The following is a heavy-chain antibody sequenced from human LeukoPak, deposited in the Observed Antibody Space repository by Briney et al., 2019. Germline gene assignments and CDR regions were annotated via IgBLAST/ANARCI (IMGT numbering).Heavy chain of an antibody. Sequence: GGSLRLSCGASGFAFSSYWMTWLRQAPGKGLEFVANIEPAGSATYYADSVKGRFTISRDNTKNLLYLQMNSLTAEDSAVYHCGRFGYVSAVDTWGQGTVVTVSS. CDR2: IEPAGSAT. CDR1: GFAFSSYW. CDR3: GRFGYVSAVDT. D-gene: IGHD2-15*01. J-gene: IGHJ3*02. V-gene: IGHV3-7*01.